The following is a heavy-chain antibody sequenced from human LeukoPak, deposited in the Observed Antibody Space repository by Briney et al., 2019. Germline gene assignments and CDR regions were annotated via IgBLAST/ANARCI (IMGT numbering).Heavy chain of an antibody. J-gene: IGHJ4*02. V-gene: IGHV1-69*13. Sequence: SVKVSCKASGGTFSSYAISWVRQAPGQGLEWMGGIIPIFGTANYAQKFQGRVTITADGSTSTAYMELSSLRSEDTAVYYCASSMVRGVIILANSWGQGTLVTVSS. CDR1: GGTFSSYA. CDR2: IIPIFGTA. D-gene: IGHD3-10*01. CDR3: ASSMVRGVIILANS.